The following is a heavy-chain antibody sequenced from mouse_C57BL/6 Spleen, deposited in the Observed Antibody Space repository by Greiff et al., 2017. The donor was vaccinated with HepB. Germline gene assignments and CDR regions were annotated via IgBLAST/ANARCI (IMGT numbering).Heavy chain of an antibody. CDR1: GYSITSGYD. J-gene: IGHJ4*01. CDR3: ARDRGFPYAMDY. Sequence: DVQLQESGPGMVKPSQSLSLTCTVTGYSITSGYDWHWIRHFPGNKLEWMGYISYSGSTNYNPSLKSRISITHDTSKNPFFLKLNSVTTEDTATYDCARDRGFPYAMDYWGQGTSVTVSS. D-gene: IGHD3-3*01. V-gene: IGHV3-1*01. CDR2: ISYSGST.